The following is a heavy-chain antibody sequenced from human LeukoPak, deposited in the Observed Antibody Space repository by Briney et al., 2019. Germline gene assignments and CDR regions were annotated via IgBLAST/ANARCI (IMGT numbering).Heavy chain of an antibody. Sequence: SETLSLTCAVYGASFSGYYWSWIRQPPGKGLEWIGEINHSGSTNYNPSLNSRVTISVDTSKNQFSMKLRSVTAADTAVYYSARGLTTVTYHLRYYYMDVWGKGTLVTVSS. CDR3: ARGLTTVTYHLRYYYMDV. J-gene: IGHJ6*03. V-gene: IGHV4-34*01. D-gene: IGHD4-11*01. CDR1: GASFSGYY. CDR2: INHSGST.